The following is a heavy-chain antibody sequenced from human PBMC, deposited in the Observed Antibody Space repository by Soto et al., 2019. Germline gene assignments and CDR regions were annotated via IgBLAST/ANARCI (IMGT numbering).Heavy chain of an antibody. V-gene: IGHV3-30*03. Sequence: QVQLVESGGGVVQPGRSLRLSCAASGFTFSSYGMHWVRQAPGKGLEWVAVISYDGSNKYYADSVKGRFTISRDNSQNALYLQMNSLRAEDRAVYYCAPWFGAFDYWGQGTLVTLSS. CDR1: GFTFSSYG. CDR2: ISYDGSNK. CDR3: APWFGAFDY. D-gene: IGHD3-10*01. J-gene: IGHJ4*02.